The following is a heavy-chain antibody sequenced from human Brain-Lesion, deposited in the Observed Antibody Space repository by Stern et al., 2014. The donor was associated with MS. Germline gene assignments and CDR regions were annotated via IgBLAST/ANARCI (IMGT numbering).Heavy chain of an antibody. CDR1: GGSVSSTSYA. Sequence: QVQLQESGPGLVKPSETLSLTCTVAGGSVSSTSYAWAWIRQPPGKGLEWIGTIYYSGNNYYRSSLKSRPTTSLDTSKNQFSLPLGSVTAADTAVYYCAGEEDIRYCSGGSCTGNWFDPWGQGTLVTVSS. D-gene: IGHD2-15*01. CDR2: IYYSGNN. CDR3: AGEEDIRYCSGGSCTGNWFDP. J-gene: IGHJ5*02. V-gene: IGHV4-39*01.